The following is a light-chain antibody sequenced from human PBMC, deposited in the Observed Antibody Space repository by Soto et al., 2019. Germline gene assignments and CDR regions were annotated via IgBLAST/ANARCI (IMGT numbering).Light chain of an antibody. J-gene: IGKJ2*01. Sequence: EIVLTQSPGTLSLSPGERATLSCRASQSVSSSYLAWYQQKPGQAPRLLIYGASSRATGIPERFSGSGSGAELTLTISRLEPEDFAVYYCQQYGSSPPTFGQGTKLEIK. CDR1: QSVSSSY. CDR3: QQYGSSPPT. CDR2: GAS. V-gene: IGKV3-20*01.